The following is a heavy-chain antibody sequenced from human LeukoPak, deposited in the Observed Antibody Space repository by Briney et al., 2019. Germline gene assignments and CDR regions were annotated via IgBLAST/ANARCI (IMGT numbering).Heavy chain of an antibody. Sequence: PSETLSLTCTVSGGSISGYYWTWIRQPPGKGLEWIGHIFYSGSTTYNPSLRSRLTISVDSSKNQFSLKPSSVTAADTAVYYCAKVRGEYHDAFDIWGQGTMVTVSS. CDR3: AKVRGEYHDAFDI. CDR1: GGSISGYY. D-gene: IGHD2/OR15-2a*01. CDR2: IFYSGST. V-gene: IGHV4-59*01. J-gene: IGHJ3*02.